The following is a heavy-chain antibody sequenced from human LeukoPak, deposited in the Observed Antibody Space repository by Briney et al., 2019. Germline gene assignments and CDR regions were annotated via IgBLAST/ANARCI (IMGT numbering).Heavy chain of an antibody. D-gene: IGHD2-15*01. V-gene: IGHV4-38-2*02. CDR2: IYHSGST. J-gene: IGHJ3*02. CDR3: ARAPPLGYCSGGSCPNDAFDI. Sequence: SETLSLTCTVSGYSISSGYYWGWIRQPPGKGLEWIGSIYHSGSTYYNPSLKSRVTISVDTSKNQFSLKLSSVTAADTAVYYCARAPPLGYCSGGSCPNDAFDIWGQGTMVTVSS. CDR1: GYSISSGYY.